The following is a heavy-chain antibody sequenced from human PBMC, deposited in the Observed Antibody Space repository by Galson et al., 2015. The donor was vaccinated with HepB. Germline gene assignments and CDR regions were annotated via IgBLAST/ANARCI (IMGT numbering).Heavy chain of an antibody. Sequence: SVKVSCKASGYTFTSYGISWVRQAPGKGLEWMGGFDPEDGETIYARKFQGRVTMTEDTSTDTAYMELSSLRSEDTAVYYCARAFSGEPNLQYFFYWGQGTLVTVSS. CDR1: GYTFTSYG. J-gene: IGHJ4*02. D-gene: IGHD3-9*01. V-gene: IGHV1-24*01. CDR2: FDPEDGET. CDR3: ARAFSGEPNLQYFFY.